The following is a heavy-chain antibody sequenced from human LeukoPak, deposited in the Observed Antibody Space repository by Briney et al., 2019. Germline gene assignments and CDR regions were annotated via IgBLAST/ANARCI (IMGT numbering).Heavy chain of an antibody. CDR1: GYSFSGYY. Sequence: ASVKVSCKASGYSFSGYYMHWVRQAPGQGLEWLGWINPNTGDTNYGQKFQGRVTMTRDTSISTAYLELSALTSDDTAVYYCAAGYFNKWYSEYFQHWGQGTLVTVSS. V-gene: IGHV1-2*02. CDR2: INPNTGDT. CDR3: AAGYFNKWYSEYFQH. D-gene: IGHD2-15*01. J-gene: IGHJ1*01.